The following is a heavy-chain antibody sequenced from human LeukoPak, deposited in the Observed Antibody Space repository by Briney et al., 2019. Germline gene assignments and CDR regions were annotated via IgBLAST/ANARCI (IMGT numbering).Heavy chain of an antibody. J-gene: IGHJ4*02. V-gene: IGHV4-59*12. CDR1: GGSIGSYY. Sequence: SETLSLTCTVSGGSIGSYYWSWIRQPPGKGLEWIGYIYYSGSTNYNPSLKSRVTISVDTSKNQFSLKLSSVTAADTAVYYCARGRLTYYYDSSGFQYSYTQGRTLYYFDYWGQGTLVTVSS. CDR2: IYYSGST. CDR3: ARGRLTYYYDSSGFQYSYTQGRTLYYFDY. D-gene: IGHD3-22*01.